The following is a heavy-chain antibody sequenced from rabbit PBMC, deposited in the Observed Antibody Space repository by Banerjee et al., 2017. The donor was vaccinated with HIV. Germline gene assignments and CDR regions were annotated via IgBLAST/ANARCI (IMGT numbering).Heavy chain of an antibody. J-gene: IGHJ6*01. CDR2: INTSSGNT. CDR1: GFDFSSNA. V-gene: IGHV1S45*01. CDR3: ARDLAGVIGWNFGL. D-gene: IGHD4-1*01. Sequence: QEQLEESGGDLVKPEGSLTLTCTASGFDFSSNAMCWVRQAPGKGLEWIGCINTSSGNTVYASWAKGRFTISKTSSTTVTLQMTSLTAADTATYFCARDLAGVIGWNFGLWGQGTLVTVS.